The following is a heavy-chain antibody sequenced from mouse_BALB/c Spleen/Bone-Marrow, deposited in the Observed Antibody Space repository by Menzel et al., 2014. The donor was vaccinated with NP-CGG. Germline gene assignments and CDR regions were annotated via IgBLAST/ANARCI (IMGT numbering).Heavy chain of an antibody. V-gene: IGHV1-77*01. D-gene: IGHD1-1*01. Sequence: VQLVESGPELVKAGASVKMSCKASGYTFTDYVISWVKQRTGQGLEWIGEIYPGSGSTYYNEKFKGKATLTADKSSNTAYMQLSSLTSEDSAVYFCARGYYGSSYYFDYWGQGTTLTVSS. J-gene: IGHJ2*01. CDR2: IYPGSGST. CDR1: GYTFTDYV. CDR3: ARGYYGSSYYFDY.